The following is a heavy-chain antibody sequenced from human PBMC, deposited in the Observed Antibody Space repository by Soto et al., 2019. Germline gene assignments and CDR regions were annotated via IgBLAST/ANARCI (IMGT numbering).Heavy chain of an antibody. Sequence: NPSETLSLTCAVYGGSFSGYYWSWIRQPPGKGLEWIGEINHSGSTNYNPSLKSRVTISVDTSKNQFSLKLTSVTAPDTAIYYCARATYDSSTYYLDYWGQGTLVTVSS. CDR1: GGSFSGYY. D-gene: IGHD3-22*01. V-gene: IGHV4-34*01. CDR2: INHSGST. J-gene: IGHJ4*02. CDR3: ARATYDSSTYYLDY.